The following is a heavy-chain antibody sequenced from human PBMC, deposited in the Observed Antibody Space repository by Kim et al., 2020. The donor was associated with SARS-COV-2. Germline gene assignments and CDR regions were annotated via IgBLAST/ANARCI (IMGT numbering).Heavy chain of an antibody. J-gene: IGHJ3*02. D-gene: IGHD3-3*01. CDR1: GFTVSSNY. CDR3: ARVGGYYDFWSGRHLDAFDI. Sequence: GGSLRLSCAASGFTVSSNYMSWVRQAPGKGLEWVSVIYSGGSTYYADSVKGRFTISRDNSKNTLYLQMNSLRAEDTAVYYCARVGGYYDFWSGRHLDAFDIWGQGTMVTVSS. CDR2: IYSGGST. V-gene: IGHV3-53*01.